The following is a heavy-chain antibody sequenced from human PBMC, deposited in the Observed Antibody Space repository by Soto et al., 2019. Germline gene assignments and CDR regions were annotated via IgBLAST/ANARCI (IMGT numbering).Heavy chain of an antibody. CDR2: LYHSGST. J-gene: IGHJ4*02. CDR3: ARVLSPITGRNDYFDY. CDR1: GGSISSSNW. V-gene: IGHV4-4*02. D-gene: IGHD1-20*01. Sequence: QVQLQESGPGLVKPSGTLSLTCAVSGGSISSSNWWSWVRQPPGKGLEWIGELYHSGSTNYNPSLKSRVTISVDKSKHQFSLKLSSVTAADKAVYYCARVLSPITGRNDYFDYWGQGTLVTVSS.